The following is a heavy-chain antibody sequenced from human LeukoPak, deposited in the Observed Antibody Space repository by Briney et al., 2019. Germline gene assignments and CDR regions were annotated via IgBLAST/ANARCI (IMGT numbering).Heavy chain of an antibody. Sequence: NPGRSLRLSCAASGFIFSSYSMNWVRQAPGKGLEWVSSISSSSHNTYYAASMKGRFTIPRDNAKDSLFLQMDSLRVEDTAVYFCARELGNGDTYANVPLGHWGQGTLVTVSS. V-gene: IGHV3-21*01. J-gene: IGHJ4*02. CDR2: ISSSSHNT. CDR1: GFIFSSYS. CDR3: ARELGNGDTYANVPLGH. D-gene: IGHD5-18*01.